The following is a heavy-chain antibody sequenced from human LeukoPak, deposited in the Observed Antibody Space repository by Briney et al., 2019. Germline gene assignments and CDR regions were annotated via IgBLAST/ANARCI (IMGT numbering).Heavy chain of an antibody. D-gene: IGHD2-2*01. V-gene: IGHV4-34*01. J-gene: IGHJ5*02. CDR1: GGSFSGYY. Sequence: SETLSLTCAVYGGSFSGYYWSWIRQPPGKGLEWIGEINHSGSTNYNPSLKSRVTIPVDTSKNQFSLKLSSVTAADTAVYYCARADCSSTSCYVYNWFDPWGQGTLVTVSS. CDR2: INHSGST. CDR3: ARADCSSTSCYVYNWFDP.